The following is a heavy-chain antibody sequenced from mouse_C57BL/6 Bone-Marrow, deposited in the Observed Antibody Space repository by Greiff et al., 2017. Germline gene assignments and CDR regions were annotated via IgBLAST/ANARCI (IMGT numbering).Heavy chain of an antibody. Sequence: QVHVKQPGAELVKPGASVKLSCTASGYTFTSYWITWVKQRPGQGLEWIGDIYPGSGSTNYNAKFKSKATLTVDTSSSTAYMQLSSLTSKDSAVYYCARDYYGSMEYDDRGQGTTLTVYS. CDR2: IYPGSGST. CDR3: ARDYYGSMEYDD. V-gene: IGHV1-55*01. CDR1: GYTFTSYW. J-gene: IGHJ2*01. D-gene: IGHD1-1*01.